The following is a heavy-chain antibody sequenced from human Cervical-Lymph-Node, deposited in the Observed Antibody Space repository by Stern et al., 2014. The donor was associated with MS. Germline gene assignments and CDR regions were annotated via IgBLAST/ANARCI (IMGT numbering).Heavy chain of an antibody. CDR2: IVRGGAT. V-gene: IGHV3-23*04. Sequence: VQLVESGGGLVQPGGSLRLSCGGSGFTFSDYAMTWVRQAPGKGLEWVSTIVRGGATYYADSVKGRFTISRDNSKDTLYLEITGLRAEDTAVYYCAKDREKGVTATLPAALAVGWLDPWGQGTLVTVAS. CDR3: AKDREKGVTATLPAALAVGWLDP. J-gene: IGHJ5*02. CDR1: GFTFSDYA. D-gene: IGHD2-2*01.